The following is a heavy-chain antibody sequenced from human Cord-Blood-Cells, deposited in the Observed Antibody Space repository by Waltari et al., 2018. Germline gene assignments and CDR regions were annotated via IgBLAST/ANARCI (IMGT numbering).Heavy chain of an antibody. CDR3: ARVANYDFWSGYYYFDY. CDR1: GGTFSSYA. CDR2: IIPIFGTA. Sequence: QVQLVQSGAEVKKPGSSVKVSCKASGGTFSSYAISWVRQAPGPGLEWRGGIIPIFGTANNAQKFQGRVTITADESTSTAYMELSSLRSEDTAVYYCARVANYDFWSGYYYFDYWGQGTLVTVSS. J-gene: IGHJ4*02. V-gene: IGHV1-69*01. D-gene: IGHD3-3*01.